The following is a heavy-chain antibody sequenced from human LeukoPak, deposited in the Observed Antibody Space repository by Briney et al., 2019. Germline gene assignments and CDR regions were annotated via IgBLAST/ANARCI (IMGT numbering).Heavy chain of an antibody. CDR3: ARGAAQRGYSYGYG. CDR1: GFAFSGYW. D-gene: IGHD5-18*01. CDR2: INQDGSET. Sequence: GGSLRLSCAASGFAFSGYWMSWVRQAPGKGLEWVANINQDGSETYYVDSVKGRFTISRDNSKNTLYLQMNSLRAEDTAVYYCARGAAQRGYSYGYGWGQGTLVTVSS. V-gene: IGHV3-7*01. J-gene: IGHJ4*02.